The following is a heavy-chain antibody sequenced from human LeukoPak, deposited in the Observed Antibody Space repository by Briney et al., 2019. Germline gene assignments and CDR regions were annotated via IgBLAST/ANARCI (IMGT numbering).Heavy chain of an antibody. V-gene: IGHV3-30-3*01. J-gene: IGHJ6*02. CDR1: GFTFSSYA. Sequence: GGSLRLSCAASGFTFSSYAMSWVRQAPGKGLEWVAVISYDGSNKYYADSVKGRFTISRDNSKNTLYLQMNSLRAEDTAVYYCARVGRRDNDFWSGYYKASKRYGMDVWGQGTTVTVSS. D-gene: IGHD3-3*01. CDR2: ISYDGSNK. CDR3: ARVGRRDNDFWSGYYKASKRYGMDV.